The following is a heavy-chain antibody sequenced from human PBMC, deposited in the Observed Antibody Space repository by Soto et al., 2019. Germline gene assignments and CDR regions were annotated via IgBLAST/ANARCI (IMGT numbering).Heavy chain of an antibody. J-gene: IGHJ3*02. CDR3: ARELITFGRGAFAI. D-gene: IGHD3-16*01. V-gene: IGHV3-48*02. Sequence: GGSLRLSCAASGFTFSSFHMNWVRQAPGRGLEWVAYITSSSDTIYYSDSVKGRFTISRDNGKNSLFLQMNSLRDEDTAVYYCARELITFGRGAFAIWGQGTMVTVSS. CDR2: ITSSSDTI. CDR1: GFTFSSFH.